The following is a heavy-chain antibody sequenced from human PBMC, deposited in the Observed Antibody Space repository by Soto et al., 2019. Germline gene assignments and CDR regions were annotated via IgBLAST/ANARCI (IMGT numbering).Heavy chain of an antibody. Sequence: EVQLLESGGGLVQPGGSLRLSCAASGFTFSSYAMSWVRQAPGKGLEWVSAISGSGGSTYYADSVKGRFTISRDNSKNTLYLQMNSLRAEDTAVYYCAKGLAGTVLYYYYMDVWGKGTTVTVSS. CDR1: GFTFSSYA. D-gene: IGHD6-19*01. CDR3: AKGLAGTVLYYYYMDV. J-gene: IGHJ6*03. CDR2: ISGSGGST. V-gene: IGHV3-23*01.